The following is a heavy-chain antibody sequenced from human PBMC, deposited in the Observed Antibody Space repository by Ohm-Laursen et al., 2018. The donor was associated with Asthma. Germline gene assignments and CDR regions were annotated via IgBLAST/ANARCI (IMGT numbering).Heavy chain of an antibody. CDR3: ARGEVPVYFYGLDD. Sequence: SLRLSCSASGFSFSSYAMHWVRQAPGKGLEWVAVISYDGSNKYYADSVKGRFTVSRDNSKTTLHLQMDSLRAEDTAVYYCARGEVPVYFYGLDDWGQGTTVTVSS. CDR1: GFSFSSYA. J-gene: IGHJ6*02. CDR2: ISYDGSNK. V-gene: IGHV3-30*03. D-gene: IGHD4-11*01.